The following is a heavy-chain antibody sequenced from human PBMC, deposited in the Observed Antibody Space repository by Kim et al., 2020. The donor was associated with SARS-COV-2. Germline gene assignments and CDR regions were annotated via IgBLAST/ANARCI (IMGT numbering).Heavy chain of an antibody. CDR2: TSYDGSNK. J-gene: IGHJ4*02. CDR1: GFTFSTYA. CDR3: ARSLSRWDFDY. Sequence: GGSLRLSCAVSGFTFSTYAMHWVRQAPGKGLEWVSGTSYDGSNKYYADSVKGRFTISRDNSKNTLYLQMNSLRAEDTAVYYCARSLSRWDFDYWGQGTLVTVSS. D-gene: IGHD2-2*01. V-gene: IGHV3-30-3*01.